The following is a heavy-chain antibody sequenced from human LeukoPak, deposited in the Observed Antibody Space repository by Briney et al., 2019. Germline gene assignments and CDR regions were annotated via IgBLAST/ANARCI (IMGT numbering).Heavy chain of an antibody. CDR2: INRDGSQK. CDR1: GFSLSGYW. D-gene: IGHD3-3*02. V-gene: IGHV3-7*03. Sequence: GGSLRLSCAASGFSLSGYWMTWVRQAPGKGLEWVANINRDGSQKNHVDSVQGRFTISRDNAKNSLYLQMNSLRAEDTALYYCAKDLAGPYYYYGMDVWGQGTTVTVSS. J-gene: IGHJ6*02. CDR3: AKDLAGPYYYYGMDV.